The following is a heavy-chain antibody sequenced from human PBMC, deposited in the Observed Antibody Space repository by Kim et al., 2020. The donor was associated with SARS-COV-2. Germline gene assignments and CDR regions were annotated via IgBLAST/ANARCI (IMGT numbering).Heavy chain of an antibody. J-gene: IGHJ5*02. D-gene: IGHD3-3*01. Sequence: GRFTISRDNSKNTLYLQMNSLRAEDTAVYYCARDPQYYDFWSGRRSWFDPWGQGTLVTVSS. V-gene: IGHV3-30*01. CDR3: ARDPQYYDFWSGRRSWFDP.